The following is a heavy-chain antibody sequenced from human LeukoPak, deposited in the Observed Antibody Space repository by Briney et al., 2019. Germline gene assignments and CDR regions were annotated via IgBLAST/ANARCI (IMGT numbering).Heavy chain of an antibody. D-gene: IGHD5-12*01. CDR1: GYTFTSYD. V-gene: IGHV1-8*01. CDR3: ARALEGSYDY. Sequence: ASVKVSCKASGYTFTSYDINWVRQATGQGLEWMGWMNPNSGNTAYAQKFQGRVTMTRNTSISTAYMELSSLKSEDTAVYYCARALEGSYDYWGQGTLVTVSS. CDR2: MNPNSGNT. J-gene: IGHJ4*02.